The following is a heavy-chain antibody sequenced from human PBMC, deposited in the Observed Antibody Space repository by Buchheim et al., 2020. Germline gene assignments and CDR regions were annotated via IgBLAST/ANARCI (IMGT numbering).Heavy chain of an antibody. V-gene: IGHV3-48*02. J-gene: IGHJ3*02. Sequence: EVQLVESGGGLVQPGGSLRLSCAASGFTFSSYSMNWVRQAPGKGLEWVSYISSSSSIIYYADSLKGRFTISRDNAKNSLYLQMNSLRDEDTAVYYCARALDSGWYWGAFDIWGQGT. CDR1: GFTFSSYS. D-gene: IGHD6-19*01. CDR3: ARALDSGWYWGAFDI. CDR2: ISSSSSII.